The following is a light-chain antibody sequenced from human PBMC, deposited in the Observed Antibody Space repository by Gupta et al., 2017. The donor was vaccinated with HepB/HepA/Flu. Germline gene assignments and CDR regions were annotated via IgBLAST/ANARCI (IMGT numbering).Light chain of an antibody. J-gene: IGLJ2*01. CDR2: DVS. Sequence: QPALTQASSVSGSPGPAITISSRGTNNDIGFYNFVSWYQPPPGNPHKLIIIDVSHRTAGIADSFSASKSGNTASLTISALEEEDEVDYYCSSYASTNCVVFGGGTRLTVL. V-gene: IGLV2-14*01. CDR3: SSYASTNCVV. CDR1: NNDIGFYNF.